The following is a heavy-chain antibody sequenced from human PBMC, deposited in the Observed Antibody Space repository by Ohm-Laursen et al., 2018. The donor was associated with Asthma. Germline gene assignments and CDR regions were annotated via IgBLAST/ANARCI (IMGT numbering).Heavy chain of an antibody. Sequence: TLSLTCAVSGGSISSGGYYWSWIRQHPGKGLEWIGYIYYSGSTYYNPSLKSRVTISVDTSKNQFSLKLSSVTAADTAVYYCARGGSIAARLGSDDYWGQGTLVTVSS. D-gene: IGHD6-6*01. J-gene: IGHJ4*02. CDR2: IYYSGST. V-gene: IGHV4-31*11. CDR3: ARGGSIAARLGSDDY. CDR1: GGSISSGGYY.